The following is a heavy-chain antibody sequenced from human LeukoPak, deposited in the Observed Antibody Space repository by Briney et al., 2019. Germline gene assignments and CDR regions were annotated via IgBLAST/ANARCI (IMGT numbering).Heavy chain of an antibody. CDR2: IKQDGSEK. J-gene: IGHJ4*02. CDR1: GLTFSSYW. CDR3: ARGLHYRGPVYDY. Sequence: GGCLRLSCAASGLTFSSYWMSWVRRAPGKGLEWVASIKQDGSEKYYVDSVKCRFTISRDNAKNSLYLQMNSLRAEDTAVYYCARGLHYRGPVYDYWGQGTLVTVSS. D-gene: IGHD1-14*01. V-gene: IGHV3-7*01.